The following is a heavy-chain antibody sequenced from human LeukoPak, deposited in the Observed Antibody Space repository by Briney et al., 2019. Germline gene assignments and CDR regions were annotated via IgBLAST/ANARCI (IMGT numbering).Heavy chain of an antibody. Sequence: SVKVSCKASGGTFSSYAISWVRQAPGQGLEWMGGIIPIFGTANYAQKFQGRVTITADESTSTAYMELSSLRSEDTAVYYCARDLVDYRMGNYYYYMDVWGKGTTVTVSS. J-gene: IGHJ6*03. CDR3: ARDLVDYRMGNYYYYMDV. V-gene: IGHV1-69*13. D-gene: IGHD1-14*01. CDR2: IIPIFGTA. CDR1: GGTFSSYA.